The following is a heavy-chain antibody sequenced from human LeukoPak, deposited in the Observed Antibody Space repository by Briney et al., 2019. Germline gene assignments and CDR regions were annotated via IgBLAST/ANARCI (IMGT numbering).Heavy chain of an antibody. CDR2: ISSSGDTE. CDR1: GFTFSTHA. CDR3: ARDTLNGPFVISLDY. Sequence: PGGSLSLFCAASGFTFSTHAMNWFRPAPGKGPDWVSHISSSGDTEYYVDSVRGRFTMSRDNAKSLLFLQMNSLRAEDTAVYYCARDTLNGPFVISLDYWGQGALVTVSS. V-gene: IGHV3-48*03. D-gene: IGHD3-9*01. J-gene: IGHJ4*02.